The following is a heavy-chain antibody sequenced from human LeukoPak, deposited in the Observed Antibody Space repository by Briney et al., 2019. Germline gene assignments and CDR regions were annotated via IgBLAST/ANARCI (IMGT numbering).Heavy chain of an antibody. CDR1: GYTFTSYA. CDR2: ISAGNGNT. J-gene: IGHJ4*02. Sequence: ASVKVSCKASGYTFTSYAMHWVRQAPGQRLEWMGWISAGNGNTKYSQKFQGRVTMTRDTSTSTVYMELSSLRSEDTAVYYCARDCSSTSCPPGYWGQGTLVTVSS. CDR3: ARDCSSTSCPPGY. V-gene: IGHV1-3*01. D-gene: IGHD2-2*01.